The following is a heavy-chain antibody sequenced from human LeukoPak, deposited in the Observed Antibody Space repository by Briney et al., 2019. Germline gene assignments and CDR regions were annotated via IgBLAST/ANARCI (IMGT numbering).Heavy chain of an antibody. CDR3: AKDRREYSYGSFDY. CDR2: ISYEGSNK. V-gene: IGHV3-30*18. CDR1: GFTFSSYG. J-gene: IGHJ4*02. Sequence: PGRSLRLSCAASGFTFSSYGMHWVRQAPGKGLEWVAVISYEGSNKYYADSVKGRFTISRDNSKNTLYLQMNSLRAEDTAVYYCAKDRREYSYGSFDYWGQGTLVTVSS. D-gene: IGHD5-18*01.